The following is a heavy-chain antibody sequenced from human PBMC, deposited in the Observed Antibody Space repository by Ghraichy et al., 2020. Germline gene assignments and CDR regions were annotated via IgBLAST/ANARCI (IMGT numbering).Heavy chain of an antibody. CDR3: ARVANYDFWSGSLPADY. V-gene: IGHV3-7*03. Sequence: GGSLRLSCAASGFTLSSFWMSWVRQAPGKGLEWVANIKKDGSEKYYVDSVKGRFTISRDNAKNSLYLQMNSLRAEDTAVYYCARVANYDFWSGSLPADYWGQGTLVTVSS. J-gene: IGHJ4*02. CDR2: IKKDGSEK. D-gene: IGHD3-3*01. CDR1: GFTLSSFW.